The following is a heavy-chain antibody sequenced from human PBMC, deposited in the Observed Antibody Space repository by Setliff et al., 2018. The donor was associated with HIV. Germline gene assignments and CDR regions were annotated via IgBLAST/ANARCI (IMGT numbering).Heavy chain of an antibody. CDR2: IYPGDSDT. CDR1: GYSFANYW. V-gene: IGHV5-51*01. D-gene: IGHD1-26*01. J-gene: IGHJ3*02. CDR3: ARHDAVGGTPLIHAFDI. Sequence: GESLKISCKVSGYSFANYWIGWVRQMPGKGLEWVGIIYPGDSDTRYSPSFQGQVTISADKSISTAYLQWSSLKASDSAMYYCARHDAVGGTPLIHAFDIWGQGTMVTVSS.